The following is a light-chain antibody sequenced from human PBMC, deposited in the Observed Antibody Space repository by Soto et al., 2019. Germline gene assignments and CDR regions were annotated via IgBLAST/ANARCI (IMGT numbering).Light chain of an antibody. CDR1: QSVSSTS. J-gene: IGKJ5*01. V-gene: IGKV3-20*01. CDR2: DTS. CDR3: QHHGSSVT. Sequence: VLTQSPGTLSLSPGERATLSCRASQSVSSTSLAWYQQKPGQTPKLLIYDTSSRATDIPDRFSGGGSGTDFTLTISRLEPEDFAVYYCQHHGSSVTFGHGTRLEIK.